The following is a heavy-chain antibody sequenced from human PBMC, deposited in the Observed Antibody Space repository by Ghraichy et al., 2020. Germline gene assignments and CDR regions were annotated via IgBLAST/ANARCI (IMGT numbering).Heavy chain of an antibody. CDR3: ARDNYDSSGYYPTVDF. D-gene: IGHD3-22*01. Sequence: ASVKVSCKSSGFTFTNYGFSWVRQAPGQGLEWMGWISADDGTTRYAEKFQGRVTMPSDTSATTVSMELRSLRSDDTAVYFCARDNYDSSGYYPTVDFWGQGTLVTVSS. CDR2: ISADDGTT. V-gene: IGHV1-18*01. J-gene: IGHJ4*02. CDR1: GFTFTNYG.